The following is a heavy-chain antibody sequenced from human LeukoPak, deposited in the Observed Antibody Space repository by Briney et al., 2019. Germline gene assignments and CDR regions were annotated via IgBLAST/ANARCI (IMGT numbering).Heavy chain of an antibody. CDR3: ARGNVDTAMVDY. J-gene: IGHJ4*02. D-gene: IGHD5-18*01. V-gene: IGHV4-59*01. CDR1: GGSISSYY. CDR2: IYYSGST. Sequence: SETLSLTCTVSGGSISSYYWSWIRQPPGKGLEWIGYIYYSGSTNYNPSLKSRVTIPVDTSKNQFSLKLSSVTAADTAVYYCARGNVDTAMVDYWGQGTLVTVSS.